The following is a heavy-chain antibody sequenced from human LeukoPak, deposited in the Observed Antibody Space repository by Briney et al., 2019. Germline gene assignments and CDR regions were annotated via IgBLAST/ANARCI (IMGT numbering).Heavy chain of an antibody. Sequence: PSETLSLTCTVSCGSISSRPYYWGWVRQSPGKGLEWIGTISYSGTTYYNPSLKSRVTISLDTSKNQFSLKLSSVTAADTAIYYCARDFSSSSSVYYYYYMDVWGKGTTVTVSS. V-gene: IGHV4-39*07. D-gene: IGHD6-6*01. CDR2: ISYSGTT. CDR1: CGSISSRPYY. J-gene: IGHJ6*03. CDR3: ARDFSSSSSVYYYYYMDV.